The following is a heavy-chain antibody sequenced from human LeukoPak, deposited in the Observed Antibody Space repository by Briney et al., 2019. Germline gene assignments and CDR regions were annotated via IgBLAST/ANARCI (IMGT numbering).Heavy chain of an antibody. CDR1: GYTFTSYG. D-gene: IGHD2-2*01. J-gene: IGHJ5*02. Sequence: ASVKVSCKASGYTFTSYGISWVRQAPGQGLEWMGWISAYNGNTNYAQKLQGRVTMTTDTSTSTAYMELRSLRSDDTAVYYCARAGYCSSTSCPYNNWFDPWGQRTLVTVSS. CDR3: ARAGYCSSTSCPYNNWFDP. CDR2: ISAYNGNT. V-gene: IGHV1-18*01.